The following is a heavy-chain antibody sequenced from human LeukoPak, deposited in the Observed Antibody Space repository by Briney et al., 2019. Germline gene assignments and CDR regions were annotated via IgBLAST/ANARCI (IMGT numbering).Heavy chain of an antibody. J-gene: IGHJ6*03. CDR1: GGSISDYY. Sequence: SETRSLTCTVSGGSISDYYWNWIRQPPGKGLEWIGYIYYSGSTTYNPSLKSRVTMSVDTAKNQFSLRVRSVTAADTAVYYCARGDFCSKSNCYLRPMDVWGKGTTVTVSS. CDR3: ARGDFCSKSNCYLRPMDV. D-gene: IGHD3-3*01. V-gene: IGHV4-59*01. CDR2: IYYSGST.